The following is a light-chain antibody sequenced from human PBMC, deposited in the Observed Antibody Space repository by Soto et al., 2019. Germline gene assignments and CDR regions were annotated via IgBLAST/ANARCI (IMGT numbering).Light chain of an antibody. CDR1: QSITSSY. CDR2: DAS. Sequence: EIVLTQSPGTLALSPGERATLSCRASQSITSSYIAWYQQKPGQAPRLLIYDASSRATGIPDRFGGSGSGTDFTLTISRLEPEDFAVYYCQQYSSSPETFGQGTKVDIK. J-gene: IGKJ1*01. V-gene: IGKV3-20*01. CDR3: QQYSSSPET.